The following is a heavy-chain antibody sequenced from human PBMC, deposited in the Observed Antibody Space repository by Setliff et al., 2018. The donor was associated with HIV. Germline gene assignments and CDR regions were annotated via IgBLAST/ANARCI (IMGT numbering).Heavy chain of an antibody. D-gene: IGHD3-10*01. CDR1: GGSFSAYH. J-gene: IGHJ4*02. CDR2: INHSGST. V-gene: IGHV4-34*01. CDR3: ESTGRKTYYNSEKYYYFDY. Sequence: PSETLSLTCAVYGGSFSAYHWSWIRQTPGKGLEWLGEINHSGSTAYNLALESRVSMSIDTSKNQFSLKLTSVTAADTATYFCESTGRKTYYNSEKYYYFDYWGLGTVVTVSS.